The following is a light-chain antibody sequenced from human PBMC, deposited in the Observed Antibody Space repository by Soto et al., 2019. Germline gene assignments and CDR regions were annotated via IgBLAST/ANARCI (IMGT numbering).Light chain of an antibody. CDR1: QSISNW. V-gene: IGKV1-5*03. CDR3: QEYSSYWT. Sequence: QVTHSPSTLSASVGDRVSITCRASQSISNWLAWYQQKPGKAPKLLIYKASSLESGVPSRFSGSGSGTEFTLTISSLQPDDFGTYYCQEYSSYWTFGQRTKVAIK. J-gene: IGKJ1*01. CDR2: KAS.